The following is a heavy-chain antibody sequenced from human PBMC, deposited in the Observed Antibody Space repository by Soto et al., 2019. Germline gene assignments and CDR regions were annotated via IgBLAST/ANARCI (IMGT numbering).Heavy chain of an antibody. Sequence: SETLSLTCTVSGGSVRDGSYYWAWLRQPPGKGLEWIGHIYHSGSTIYNPSLKSRVTISIDTSKSQFSQNLNSMTAADTAVYFCARDHHSYYDTSGYYPYFDFWGQGTLVTVSS. CDR2: IYHSGST. CDR1: GGSVRDGSYY. V-gene: IGHV4-61*01. D-gene: IGHD3-22*01. CDR3: ARDHHSYYDTSGYYPYFDF. J-gene: IGHJ4*02.